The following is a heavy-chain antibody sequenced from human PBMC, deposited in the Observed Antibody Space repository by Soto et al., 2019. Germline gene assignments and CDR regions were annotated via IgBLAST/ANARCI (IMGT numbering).Heavy chain of an antibody. J-gene: IGHJ4*02. V-gene: IGHV4-59*01. Sequence: SGTLSPTCYVFGASISSYCWTGFVRAPGKGLDYIGYIHNVERTNYNPSLEGRVTISAGTSKNQFSLRLCSVPAPDTAMYSSVPGRSPGPIDHWGQGTLVTVS. D-gene: IGHD6-6*01. CDR2: IHNVERT. CDR3: VPGRSPGPIDH. CDR1: GASISSYC.